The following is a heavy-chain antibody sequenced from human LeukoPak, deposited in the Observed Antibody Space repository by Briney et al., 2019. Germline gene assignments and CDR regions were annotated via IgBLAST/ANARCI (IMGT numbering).Heavy chain of an antibody. CDR3: ARYCSSTSCLAAAHYYGMDV. CDR1: GFTSSIYG. V-gene: IGHV3-23*01. CDR2: ISGGGSNT. J-gene: IGHJ6*02. Sequence: PGGSLRLSCAASGFTSSIYGISWVRQAPGTGLEWVSAISGGGSNTYYADSVRGRFTISRDSSKNTVYLQMNSLRAEDTALYYCARYCSSTSCLAAAHYYGMDVWGQGTTVTVSS. D-gene: IGHD2-2*01.